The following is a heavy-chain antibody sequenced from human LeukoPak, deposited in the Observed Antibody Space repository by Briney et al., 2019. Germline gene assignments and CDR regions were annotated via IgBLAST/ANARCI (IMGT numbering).Heavy chain of an antibody. CDR3: ARVAQHGTAGVRGVMPYDY. V-gene: IGHV1-69*06. CDR1: GGTFSSYA. J-gene: IGHJ4*02. Sequence: ASVKVSCKASGGTFSSYAISWVRQAPGQGLEWMGSIIPIFGTANYAQKFQGRVTITADKSTSTAYMELSSLRSEDTAVYYCARVAQHGTAGVRGVMPYDYWGQGTLVTVSS. CDR2: IIPIFGTA. D-gene: IGHD3-10*01.